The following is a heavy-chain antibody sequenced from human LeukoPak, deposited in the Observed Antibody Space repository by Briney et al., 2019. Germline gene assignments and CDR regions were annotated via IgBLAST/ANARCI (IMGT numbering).Heavy chain of an antibody. CDR2: ISGSGGST. CDR1: GFTFSSYA. V-gene: IGHV3-23*01. CDR3: AKDLGYYDSSGYCFDY. D-gene: IGHD3-22*01. J-gene: IGHJ4*02. Sequence: GGSLRLSCAASGFTFSSYAMSWVRQAPGKGLEWVSAISGSGGSTYYADSVKGRFTISRDNSKNTLYLQMNSLRAEDTAVYYCAKDLGYYDSSGYCFDYWGQGTVVTVSS.